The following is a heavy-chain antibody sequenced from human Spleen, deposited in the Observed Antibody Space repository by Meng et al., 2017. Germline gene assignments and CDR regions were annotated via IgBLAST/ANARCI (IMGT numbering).Heavy chain of an antibody. CDR2: INTDASIT. J-gene: IGHJ4*02. CDR3: VKGYRIVGASQFDF. D-gene: IGHD1-26*01. Sequence: GESLKISCAASGFTFSSYNMHWVRQTPGEGLVWVSRINTDASITTYADSVKGRFTISRDDAKNTVYLQMNSLRVEDTAVYYCVKGYRIVGASQFDFWGQGTVVTVSS. V-gene: IGHV3-74*03. CDR1: GFTFSSYN.